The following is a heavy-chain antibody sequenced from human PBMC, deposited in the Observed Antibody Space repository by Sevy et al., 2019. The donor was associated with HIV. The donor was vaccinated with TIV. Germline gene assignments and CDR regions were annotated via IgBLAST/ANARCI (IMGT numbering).Heavy chain of an antibody. CDR3: TKDPYAYGVTYYFVH. D-gene: IGHD3-10*01. CDR2: ISYDGSNK. CDR1: GFTFSTYG. Sequence: GSLRLSCAASGFTFSTYGMHWVRQAPGKGLEWVAVISYDGSNKYYADSVKGRFTISRDNSKNTFYLQMNSLRAEDTAVYYCTKDPYAYGVTYYFVHWGQGTLVTVSS. V-gene: IGHV3-30*18. J-gene: IGHJ4*02.